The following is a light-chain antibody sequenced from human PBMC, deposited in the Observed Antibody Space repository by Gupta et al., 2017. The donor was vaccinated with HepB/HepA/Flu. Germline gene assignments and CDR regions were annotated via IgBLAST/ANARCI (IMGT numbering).Light chain of an antibody. V-gene: IGKV1-17*01. Sequence: DIQTTQSPSSLSASVGDRVTITCRASQGIRADLGWYQQKAGKAPKRLIYAASSVKSGVPSKFSGSGSETEFTLTISSRQPEDYATYYCRQQYNSPLTFGGGTKVEIK. CDR2: AAS. J-gene: IGKJ4*01. CDR3: RQQYNSPLT. CDR1: QGIRAD.